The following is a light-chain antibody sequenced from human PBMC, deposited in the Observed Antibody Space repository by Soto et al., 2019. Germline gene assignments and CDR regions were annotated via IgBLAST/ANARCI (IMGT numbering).Light chain of an antibody. CDR1: QNIDIN. V-gene: IGKV3-15*01. CDR3: QQYHHWPPIT. CDR2: RAS. Sequence: DIVMTQSPATLSVSPGETATLSCRASQNIDINLVWYQQKPGQAPRLLIFRASTRATGIPARFSGSGSGTEFTLTISSLQSEDVAVYYCQQYHHWPPITFGQGTRLEIK. J-gene: IGKJ5*01.